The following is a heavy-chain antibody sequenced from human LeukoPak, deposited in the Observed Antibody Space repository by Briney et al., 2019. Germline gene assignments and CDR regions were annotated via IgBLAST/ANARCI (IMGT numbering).Heavy chain of an antibody. D-gene: IGHD3-3*01. CDR2: MNPNSGNT. V-gene: IGHV1-8*02. J-gene: IGHJ6*02. Sequence: ASVKVSCKASGYTLNNYAMNWVRQATGQGLEWMGWMNPNSGNTGYAQKFQGRVTMTRNTSISTAYMELSSLRSEDTAVYYCARGGSPYYDFWSGSYYYYGMDVWGQGTTVTVSS. CDR1: GYTLNNYA. CDR3: ARGGSPYYDFWSGSYYYYGMDV.